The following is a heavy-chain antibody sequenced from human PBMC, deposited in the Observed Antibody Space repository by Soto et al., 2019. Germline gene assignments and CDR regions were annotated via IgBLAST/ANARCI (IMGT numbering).Heavy chain of an antibody. CDR2: IIPIFGTA. V-gene: IGHV1-69*01. Sequence: QVQLVQSGAEVKKPGSSVKVSCTASGGTFSSYAISWVRQAPGQGLEWMGGIIPIFGTANYAQKFQGRVTITADESTSTAYMEMSSLRSEDTAVYYCARENAAPLCSWQANWFDPWCQGTLVTVSS. CDR3: ARENAAPLCSWQANWFDP. J-gene: IGHJ5*02. D-gene: IGHD6-13*01. CDR1: GGTFSSYA.